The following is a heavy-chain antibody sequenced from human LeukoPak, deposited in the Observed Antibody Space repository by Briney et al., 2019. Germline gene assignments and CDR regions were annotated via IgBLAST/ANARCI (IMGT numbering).Heavy chain of an antibody. J-gene: IGHJ4*02. CDR2: ILTSGTT. D-gene: IGHD1-26*01. CDR3: ARLRVSGSYLYYFDY. CDR1: NAFISIYH. V-gene: IGHV4-4*08. Sequence: PSQTLPLTSTVSNAFISIYHWSWVRHPAGRVRGWIGYILTSGTTNYNPSLKRRLTIYVDTSKIQFALKLGSVTAADTAVYYCARLRVSGSYLYYFDYWGQGTLVTVSS.